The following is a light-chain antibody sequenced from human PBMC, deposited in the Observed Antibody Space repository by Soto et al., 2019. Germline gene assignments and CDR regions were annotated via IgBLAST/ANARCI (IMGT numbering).Light chain of an antibody. J-gene: IGKJ1*01. CDR2: DAS. CDR3: RQRSNWHPWT. CDR1: QSVSSY. V-gene: IGKV3-11*01. Sequence: IAVTHSPATLSLSPGERDTLSCMASQSVSSYLAWYQQKHGQAPRLLIYDASNRATGIPARLSGSESATDFALTLSNLEPEDFAVYYCRQRSNWHPWTFGQQTKVDIK.